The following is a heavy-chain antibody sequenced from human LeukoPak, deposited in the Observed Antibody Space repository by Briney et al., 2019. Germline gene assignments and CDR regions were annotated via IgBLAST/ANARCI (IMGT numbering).Heavy chain of an antibody. J-gene: IGHJ6*02. CDR1: AFTFSSYC. CDR3: AREEGAPGALHYYYGMDV. Sequence: VKRGGSLSPLRAASAFTFSSYCMNWVRQAPGNGLEWVSSISSISSYIYYADSVKGRFTISRGNAKNSLYLQMNSLRAEDTAVYYCAREEGAPGALHYYYGMDVWGQGTTVTVSS. D-gene: IGHD1-26*01. V-gene: IGHV3-21*01. CDR2: ISSISSYI.